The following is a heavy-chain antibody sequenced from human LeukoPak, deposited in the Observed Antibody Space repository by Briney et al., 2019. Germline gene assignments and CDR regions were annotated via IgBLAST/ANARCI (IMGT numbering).Heavy chain of an antibody. D-gene: IGHD6-13*01. Sequence: GGSLRLSCAASGFTFSSYGMHWVRLAPGKGLEWVAFIRYDGSNKYYADSVKGRFTISRDNSKNTLYLQMNSLRAEDTAVYYCAKDLIAADPYYFDYWGQGTLVTVSS. CDR1: GFTFSSYG. J-gene: IGHJ4*02. CDR2: IRYDGSNK. V-gene: IGHV3-30*02. CDR3: AKDLIAADPYYFDY.